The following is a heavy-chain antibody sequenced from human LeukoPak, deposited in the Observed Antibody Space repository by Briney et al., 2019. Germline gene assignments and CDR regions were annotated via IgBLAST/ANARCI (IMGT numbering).Heavy chain of an antibody. J-gene: IGHJ5*02. CDR3: AKDPYRVIVATGNYPDP. V-gene: IGHV3-30*18. Sequence: GTSLRLSCATSGFTFSSYGMHWVRQVPGKGLEWVAVISNDGSNIQYGDSAKGRFTISRDNSKNTVFLHMNSLRSEDTAVYYCAKDPYRVIVATGNYPDPWGQGTLVTVSS. CDR2: ISNDGSNI. CDR1: GFTFSSYG. D-gene: IGHD2-21*01.